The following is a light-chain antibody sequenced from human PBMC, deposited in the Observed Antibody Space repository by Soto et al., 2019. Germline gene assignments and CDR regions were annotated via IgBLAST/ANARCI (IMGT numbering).Light chain of an antibody. Sequence: ILMSQSPSSLSASVGDRVTITCRASQDLDKWLAWYQQKPGKAPNLLIYKSSSLRQGVKYRFSGFGSGTEYILTITDLQPDDFATYYCQQYSSYWTFGQGTVVEMK. CDR3: QQYSSYWT. CDR2: KSS. V-gene: IGKV1-5*01. CDR1: QDLDKW. J-gene: IGKJ1*01.